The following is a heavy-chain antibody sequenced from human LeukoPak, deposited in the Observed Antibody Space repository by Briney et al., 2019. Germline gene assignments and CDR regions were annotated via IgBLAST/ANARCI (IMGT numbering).Heavy chain of an antibody. CDR3: AKGKQWLVRHSWFDP. CDR2: ISGSGGST. CDR1: GFTFNRYS. V-gene: IGHV3-23*01. J-gene: IGHJ5*02. Sequence: GGSLRLSCAASGFTFNRYSMNWVRQAPGKGLEWVSAISGSGGSTYYADSVKGRFTISRDNSKNTLYLQMNSLRAEDTAVYYCAKGKQWLVRHSWFDPWGQGTLVTVSS. D-gene: IGHD6-19*01.